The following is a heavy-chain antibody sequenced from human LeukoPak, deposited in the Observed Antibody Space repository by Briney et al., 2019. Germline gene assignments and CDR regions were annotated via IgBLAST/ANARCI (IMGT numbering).Heavy chain of an antibody. J-gene: IGHJ5*02. D-gene: IGHD6-13*01. V-gene: IGHV3-48*02. CDR3: ASQYSSSWYWFDP. CDR2: ISSSSSTI. Sequence: GGSLRLSCAASGFIFSSYSMNWVRQAPGKGLEWVSYISSSSSTIYYADSVKGRFTISRDNAKNSLYLQMNSLRDEDTAVYYCASQYSSSWYWFDPWGQGTRVTVSS. CDR1: GFIFSSYS.